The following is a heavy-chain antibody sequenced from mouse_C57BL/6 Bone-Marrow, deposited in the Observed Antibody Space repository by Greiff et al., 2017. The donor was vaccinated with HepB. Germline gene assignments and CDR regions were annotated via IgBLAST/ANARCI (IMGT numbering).Heavy chain of an antibody. CDR2: IYPGDGDT. J-gene: IGHJ3*01. V-gene: IGHV1-82*01. CDR1: GYAFSSSW. CDR3: ARSGIYYGNPSWFAY. D-gene: IGHD2-1*01. Sequence: VQLQQSGPELVKPGASVKISCKASGYAFSSSWMNWVKQRPGKGLEWIGRIYPGDGDTNYNGKFKGKATLTADNSSSTAYMQLSSLTSEDSAVYFCARSGIYYGNPSWFAYWGQGTLVTVSA.